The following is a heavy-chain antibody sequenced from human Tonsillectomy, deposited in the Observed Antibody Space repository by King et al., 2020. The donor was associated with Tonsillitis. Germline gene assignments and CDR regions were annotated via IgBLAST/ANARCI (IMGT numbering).Heavy chain of an antibody. J-gene: IGHJ4*02. Sequence: VTLKESGPALVKPTQTLTLTCTFSGFSLSTSAMRVSWIRQPPGKALEWLARIDWDDDKFFSTSLKTRLTIPKDTSKNQVVLTMTNMDPVDTATYYCARISVSGYSFDYWGQGTLVTVSS. D-gene: IGHD5-18*01. CDR3: ARISVSGYSFDY. CDR2: IDWDDDK. V-gene: IGHV2-70*04. CDR1: GFSLSTSAMR.